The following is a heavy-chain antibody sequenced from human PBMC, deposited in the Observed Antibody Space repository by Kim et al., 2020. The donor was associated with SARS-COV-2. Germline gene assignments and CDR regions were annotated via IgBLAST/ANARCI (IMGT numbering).Heavy chain of an antibody. D-gene: IGHD3-10*01. J-gene: IGHJ6*02. CDR1: GGSISSSNW. V-gene: IGHV4-4*02. Sequence: SETLSLTCAVSGGSISSSNWWSWVRQPPGKWLEWVGEFYHSGSTNYNPSLNSRVTISVDKSKNQFSLKLSSVTAAATAVYYCSRGVIPTCYYGLAVWG. CDR2: FYHSGST. CDR3: SRGVIPTCYYGLAV.